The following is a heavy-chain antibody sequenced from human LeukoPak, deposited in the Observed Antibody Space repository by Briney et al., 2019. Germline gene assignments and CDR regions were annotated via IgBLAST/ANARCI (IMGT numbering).Heavy chain of an antibody. D-gene: IGHD1-1*01. CDR3: AKYATNYYYYIDV. CDR1: GFTFSSYE. V-gene: IGHV3-20*04. Sequence: GGSLRLSCAASGFTFSSYEMNWVRQTPGKGPEWVSGISWNGGRTGYADSVKGRFTISRDNAKNSLYLQMNSLRAEDTALYYCAKYATNYYYYIDVWGKGTTVTVSS. J-gene: IGHJ6*03. CDR2: ISWNGGRT.